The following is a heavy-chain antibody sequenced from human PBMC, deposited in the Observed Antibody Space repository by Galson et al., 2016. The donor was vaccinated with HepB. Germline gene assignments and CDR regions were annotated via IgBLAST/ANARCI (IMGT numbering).Heavy chain of an antibody. CDR2: ISHSGNT. D-gene: IGHD2-2*01. CDR1: VGSFSYCY. CDR3: GLIEVPVVVDS. V-gene: IGHV4-34*01. J-gene: IGHJ4*02. Sequence: SDTLSLTCAVYVGSFSYCYWHWIRQPPGKGLEWVGEISHSGNTKYNPSFSSRPTLSLDMSKTQLSLRLTSVTPADTAVYYCGLIEVPVVVDSWGQGIQVTVSS.